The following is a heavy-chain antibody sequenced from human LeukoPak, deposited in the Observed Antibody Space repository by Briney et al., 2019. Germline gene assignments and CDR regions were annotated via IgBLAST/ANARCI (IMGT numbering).Heavy chain of an antibody. CDR1: GFTFSTYG. J-gene: IGHJ4*02. Sequence: GGSLRLSCAAPGFTFSTYGMNWVRQAPGKGLEWVAVIWYDGSNKYYADSVKGRFTISRDNSKDTLYLQMNSLRAEDTAMYYCASQMVAASSYWGQGTLVTVSS. CDR3: ASQMVAASSY. D-gene: IGHD2-15*01. CDR2: IWYDGSNK. V-gene: IGHV3-33*01.